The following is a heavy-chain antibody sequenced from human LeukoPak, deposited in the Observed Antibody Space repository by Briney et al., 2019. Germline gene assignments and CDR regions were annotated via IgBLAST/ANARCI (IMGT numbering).Heavy chain of an antibody. Sequence: ASVKVSCKASGGTFSSYAISWVRQAPGQGLEWMGGISPIFGTANYAQKFQGRVTITSDKSTSTAYMELSSLRSEDTAVYYCARGLEGGGTYYYYYYYMDVWGKGTTVTVSS. CDR1: GGTFSSYA. CDR2: ISPIFGTA. CDR3: ARGLEGGGTYYYYYYYMDV. V-gene: IGHV1-69*06. D-gene: IGHD3-16*01. J-gene: IGHJ6*03.